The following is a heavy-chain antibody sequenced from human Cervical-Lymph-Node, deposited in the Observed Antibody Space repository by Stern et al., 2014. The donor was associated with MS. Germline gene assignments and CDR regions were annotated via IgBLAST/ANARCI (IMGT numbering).Heavy chain of an antibody. CDR1: GFTFSDYT. Sequence: EVQLEESGGALVKPGRSLRLSCSTSGFTFSDYTMRWYRQAPGRGLEWVRLSRTTASCGSTAYAASVRDRFTISSDDAASIVYLQMNSLKIEDTALYYCASGNMPDNWGQGTLVTVSS. D-gene: IGHD2-2*01. V-gene: IGHV3-49*05. J-gene: IGHJ4*02. CDR2: SRTTASCGST. CDR3: ASGNMPDN.